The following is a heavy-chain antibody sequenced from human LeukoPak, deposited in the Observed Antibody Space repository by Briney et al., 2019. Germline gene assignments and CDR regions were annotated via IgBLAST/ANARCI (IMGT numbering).Heavy chain of an antibody. CDR1: GGSISSYY. CDR2: IYYSGST. J-gene: IGHJ3*01. V-gene: IGHV4-59*01. D-gene: IGHD4-23*01. Sequence: PSETLSLTCTVSGGSISSYYWSWIRQPPGQGLEWIGYIYYSGSTNSNPSPTSRVTISVDTSKNHFSLNLSSVTAADTAVYYCARDAKSDYGGNSWHAFDVWGQGTMVTVSS. CDR3: ARDAKSDYGGNSWHAFDV.